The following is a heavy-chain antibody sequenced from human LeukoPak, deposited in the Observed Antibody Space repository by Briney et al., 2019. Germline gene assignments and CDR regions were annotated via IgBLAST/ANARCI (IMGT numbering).Heavy chain of an antibody. V-gene: IGHV4-59*01. Sequence: SETLSLTCTVSGGSISSYYWSWIRQPPGKGLEWIGYIYYSGSTNYNPSLKSRVTISVDTSKNQFSLNLSSVTAADTAVYYCARDQGYGMDVWGQGTTVTVSS. J-gene: IGHJ6*02. CDR2: IYYSGST. CDR1: GGSISSYY. CDR3: ARDQGYGMDV.